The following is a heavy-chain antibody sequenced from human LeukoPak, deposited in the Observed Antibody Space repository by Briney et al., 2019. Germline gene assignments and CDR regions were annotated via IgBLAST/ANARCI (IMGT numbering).Heavy chain of an antibody. D-gene: IGHD6-6*01. CDR1: GFTFSTYT. CDR3: ARSSRLTFDY. Sequence: GRSLRLSCAAPGFTFSTYTMHWVRQAPGKGLEWVTVISYDGNKYYADSVKGRFTISRDNAKNSLYLQMNSLRAEDTAVYYCARSSRLTFDYWGQGTLVTVSS. CDR2: ISYDGNK. V-gene: IGHV3-30*04. J-gene: IGHJ4*02.